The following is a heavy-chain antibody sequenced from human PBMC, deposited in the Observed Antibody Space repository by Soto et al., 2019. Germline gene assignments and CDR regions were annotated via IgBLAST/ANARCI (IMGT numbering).Heavy chain of an antibody. CDR1: GYSFASHG. CDR3: ARYSGSYWHYLDF. D-gene: IGHD1-26*01. Sequence: VESLNISCKVSGYSFASHGVAWVLQMPEKGLEWIGTIYPGDSDTKYSSSFRGHVTISSDTSVSTAYLQWRSLEATDSAIYYCARYSGSYWHYLDFWGRGTMVTVSS. J-gene: IGHJ4*02. V-gene: IGHV5-51*01. CDR2: IYPGDSDT.